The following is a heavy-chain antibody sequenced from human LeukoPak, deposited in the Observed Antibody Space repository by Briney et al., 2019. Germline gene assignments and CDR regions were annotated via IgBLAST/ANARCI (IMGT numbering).Heavy chain of an antibody. CDR1: GFTFSSYG. Sequence: GGSLRLSCAASGFTFSSYGMHWVRQAPGKGLEWVSVICCDGSNKYYADSVKGRFTISRDNSKNTLYLQMNSLRAEDTAVYYCARGDGGLWFGELFGYYYGMDVWGKGTTVTVSS. J-gene: IGHJ6*04. V-gene: IGHV3-33*01. CDR3: ARGDGGLWFGELFGYYYGMDV. D-gene: IGHD3-10*01. CDR2: ICCDGSNK.